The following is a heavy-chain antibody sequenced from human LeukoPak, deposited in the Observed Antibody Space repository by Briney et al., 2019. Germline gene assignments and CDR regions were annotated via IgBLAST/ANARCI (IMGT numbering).Heavy chain of an antibody. CDR1: GGTFSSYA. Sequence: SVKVSCKASGGTFSSYAISWVRQAPGQGLEWMGGIIPIFGTANYAQKFQGRVTITADESTSTAYMELSSLRSEDTAVYYCARGTLERGHYYGSGGEDYYYYYMDVWGKGTTVTVSS. CDR2: IIPIFGTA. V-gene: IGHV1-69*13. D-gene: IGHD3-10*01. CDR3: ARGTLERGHYYGSGGEDYYYYYMDV. J-gene: IGHJ6*03.